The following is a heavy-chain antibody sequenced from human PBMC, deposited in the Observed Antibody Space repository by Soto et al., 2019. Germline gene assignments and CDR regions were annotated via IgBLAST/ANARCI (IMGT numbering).Heavy chain of an antibody. CDR3: VRHPSDLWFDP. V-gene: IGHV4-39*01. Sequence: QLQLQESGPGLVKPSETLSLTCSVSGGSISSSSYFWGWTRQPPGKGLEWIGRIYYSGSTYYNPSLKSRVTVSVDTSKNPFSLKLSSVTAADTAVYYWVRHPSDLWFDPWGQGTLGTVSS. CDR2: IYYSGST. CDR1: GGSISSSSYF. J-gene: IGHJ5*02. D-gene: IGHD2-21*02.